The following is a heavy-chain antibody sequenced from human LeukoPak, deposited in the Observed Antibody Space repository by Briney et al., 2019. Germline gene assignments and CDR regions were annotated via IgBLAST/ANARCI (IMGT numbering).Heavy chain of an antibody. CDR1: GYTFTSYG. CDR2: ISGYNGYT. CDR3: ARDEARYSSGYYPNWFDP. Sequence: ASVKVSCKASGYTFTSYGISWVRQAPGQGLEWMGWISGYNGYTHYAHNLQGRVTMTTDTSTSAAYMELRSLRSDDTAVYYCARDEARYSSGYYPNWFDPWGQGTLVTVSS. V-gene: IGHV1-18*01. J-gene: IGHJ5*02. D-gene: IGHD3-22*01.